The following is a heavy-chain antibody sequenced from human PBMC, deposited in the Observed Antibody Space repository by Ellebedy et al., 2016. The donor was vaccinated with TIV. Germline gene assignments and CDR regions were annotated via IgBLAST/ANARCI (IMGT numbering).Heavy chain of an antibody. CDR3: ARDRGTGYYSDDAFDI. Sequence: PGGSLRLSCAASGFTFTSYTLSWVRQAPGKGLEWVANIKQDGSKKYYVDSVKGRFTISRDNTKNSLYLQMNSLRAEDTAVYYCARDRGTGYYSDDAFDIWGQGTMVTVSS. V-gene: IGHV3-7*01. CDR1: GFTFTSYT. J-gene: IGHJ3*02. D-gene: IGHD3-22*01. CDR2: IKQDGSKK.